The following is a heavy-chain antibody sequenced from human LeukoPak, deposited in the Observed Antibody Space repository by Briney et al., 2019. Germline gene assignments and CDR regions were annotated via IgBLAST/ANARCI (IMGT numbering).Heavy chain of an antibody. D-gene: IGHD2-2*01. CDR3: ATGVVPAAMPDY. CDR2: FDPEDCET. CDR1: GYTLTELS. J-gene: IGHJ4*02. V-gene: IGHV1-24*01. Sequence: GASVKVSCKVSGYTLTELSMHWVRQAPGKGLEWMGGFDPEDCETIYAQKFQGRVTMTEDTSTGTAYMELSSLRSEDTAVYYCATGVVPAAMPDYWGQGPLVTVPS.